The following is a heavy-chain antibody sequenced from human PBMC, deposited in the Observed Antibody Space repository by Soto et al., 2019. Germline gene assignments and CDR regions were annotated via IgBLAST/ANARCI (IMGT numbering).Heavy chain of an antibody. CDR2: ISYDGSNK. D-gene: IGHD6-6*01. CDR1: GFTFSSYA. Sequence: GGSLRLSCAASGFTFSSYAMHWVRQAPGKGLEWVAVISYDGSNKYYADSVKGRFTISRDNSKNTLYLQMNSLRAEDTAVYYCARERQLVPAYWVQGTLVTVSS. CDR3: ARERQLVPAY. V-gene: IGHV3-30-3*01. J-gene: IGHJ4*02.